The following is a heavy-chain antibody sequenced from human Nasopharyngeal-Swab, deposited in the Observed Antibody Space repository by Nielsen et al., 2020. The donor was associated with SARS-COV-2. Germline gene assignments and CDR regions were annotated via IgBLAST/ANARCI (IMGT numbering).Heavy chain of an antibody. Sequence: ASVKVSCKASGYTFTTHAISWVRQAPGQGLEWMGWISTYNGNTNYAQKLQGRVTMTTDTSTSTAYMELRSLRSDDTAVYYCARGGLSDYYYGMDVWGQGTTVTVSS. CDR1: GYTFTTHA. D-gene: IGHD3-16*02. J-gene: IGHJ6*02. CDR3: ARGGLSDYYYGMDV. CDR2: ISTYNGNT. V-gene: IGHV1-18*01.